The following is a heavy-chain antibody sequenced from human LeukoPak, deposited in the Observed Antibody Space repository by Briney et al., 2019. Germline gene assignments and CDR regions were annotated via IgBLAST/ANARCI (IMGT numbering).Heavy chain of an antibody. CDR1: GYTFTGYY. CDR2: INPNSGGT. CDR3: ARVRGFGAPHYGMDG. Sequence: ASVKVSCKASGYTFTGYYMHCVRQAPGQGPEWMGWINPNSGGTNYAQKFQGWVTMTRDTSISTAYMELSRLRSDDTAVYYCARVRGFGAPHYGMDGWGKATKVSDSS. D-gene: IGHD3-10*01. V-gene: IGHV1-2*04. J-gene: IGHJ6*04.